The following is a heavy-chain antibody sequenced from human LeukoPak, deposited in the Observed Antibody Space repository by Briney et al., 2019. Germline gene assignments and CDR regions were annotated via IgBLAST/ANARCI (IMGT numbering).Heavy chain of an antibody. J-gene: IGHJ4*02. V-gene: IGHV4-34*01. CDR3: ARFRSTVPKALDY. Sequence: SETLSLTCAVYGGSFSGYYWSWIRQPPGKGLEWIGEINHGGSTNYNPSLKSRVTISVDTSKNQFSLKLSSVTAADTAVYYCARFRSTVPKALDYWGQGTLVTVSS. CDR2: INHGGST. CDR1: GGSFSGYY. D-gene: IGHD4-11*01.